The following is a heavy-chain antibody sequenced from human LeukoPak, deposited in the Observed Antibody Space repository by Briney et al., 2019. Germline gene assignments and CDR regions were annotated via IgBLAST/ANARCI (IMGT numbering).Heavy chain of an antibody. CDR1: GYTFTDYY. CDR2: ISPNSCDT. V-gene: IGHV1-2*02. J-gene: IGHJ4*02. Sequence: ASGKVSCSASGYTFTDYYIHMERQAPAQGRERIGWISPNSCDTNYVQKRQGSVTTTSDKSINTVYMELSGLGLDDTAGSYCARGGGRYSVDYWGQGTLVTVSS. D-gene: IGHD1-26*01. CDR3: ARGGGRYSVDY.